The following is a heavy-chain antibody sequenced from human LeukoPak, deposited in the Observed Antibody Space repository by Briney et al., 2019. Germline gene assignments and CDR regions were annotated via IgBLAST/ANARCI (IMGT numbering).Heavy chain of an antibody. CDR3: AKGGHCTSTSCYYFDS. V-gene: IGHV3-33*06. CDR1: GFTFSNSD. CDR2: TWDNGNNK. Sequence: GGSLRLSCAASGFTFSNSDMHWVRQAPGKGLEWVAVTWDNGNNKYYGDSVNGRFTISRDNSKNTLHRQMNSLRPEDSAIYYCAKGGHCTSTSCYYFDSWGQGALVTVSA. D-gene: IGHD2-2*01. J-gene: IGHJ4*02.